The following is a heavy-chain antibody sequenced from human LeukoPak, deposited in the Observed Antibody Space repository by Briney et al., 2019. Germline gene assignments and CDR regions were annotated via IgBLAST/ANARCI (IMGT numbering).Heavy chain of an antibody. D-gene: IGHD3-16*02. CDR1: GGSISSSSYY. V-gene: IGHV4-39*07. CDR3: ARPSKGIMITFGGVIAYFDY. Sequence: PSETLSLTCTVSGGSISSSSYYWGWIRQPPGKGLEWIGSIYYSGSTYYNPSLKSRVTISVDTSKNQFSLKLSSVTAADTAVYYCARPSKGIMITFGGVIAYFDYWGQGTLVTVSS. CDR2: IYYSGST. J-gene: IGHJ4*02.